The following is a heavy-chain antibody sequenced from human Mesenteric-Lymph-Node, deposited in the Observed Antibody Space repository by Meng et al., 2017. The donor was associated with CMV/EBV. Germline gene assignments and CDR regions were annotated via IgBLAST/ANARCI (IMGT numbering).Heavy chain of an antibody. Sequence: ASVKVSCKASGYTFTCYYMYWVRQAPGQGLEWMGKINPSGGYTTYAQKFQGRVTMTRDTSTSTVYMELSSLRFEDTAVYYCARDHRTTGPFDFWGQGTLVTVSS. V-gene: IGHV1-46*01. D-gene: IGHD1-14*01. CDR2: INPSGGYT. CDR1: GYTFTCYY. J-gene: IGHJ4*02. CDR3: ARDHRTTGPFDF.